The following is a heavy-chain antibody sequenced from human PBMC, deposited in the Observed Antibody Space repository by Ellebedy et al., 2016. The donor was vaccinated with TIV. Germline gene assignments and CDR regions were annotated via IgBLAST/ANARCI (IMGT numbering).Heavy chain of an antibody. Sequence: SQTLSLTCSIPGDSVSNNGAAWNWIRQSPSRGLEWLGRTYFRSTWYDDYAVSVRGRITIIPDTSKNQFSLQLNSVTPEDTAVYFCARCFSNGCHWDYWGQGTLVTVSS. CDR2: TYFRSTWYD. V-gene: IGHV6-1*01. D-gene: IGHD6-19*01. CDR1: GDSVSNNGAA. J-gene: IGHJ4*02. CDR3: ARCFSNGCHWDY.